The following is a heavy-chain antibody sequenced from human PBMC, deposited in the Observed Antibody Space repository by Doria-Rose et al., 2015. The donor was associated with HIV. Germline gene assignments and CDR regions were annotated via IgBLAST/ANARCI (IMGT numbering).Heavy chain of an antibody. CDR3: ARETSLVAFDI. CDR1: GFTFSSYW. Sequence: GGGLVQPGGSLRLSCAVSGFTFSSYWMSWVRQAPGKGLEWVANIKQDGSEKYYVDSVKGRFSISRDNPKNSLYLQMNSLRAEDTAMYYCARETSLVAFDIWGQGTMVTVSS. D-gene: IGHD1-7*01. CDR2: IKQDGSEK. J-gene: IGHJ3*02. V-gene: IGHV3-7*01.